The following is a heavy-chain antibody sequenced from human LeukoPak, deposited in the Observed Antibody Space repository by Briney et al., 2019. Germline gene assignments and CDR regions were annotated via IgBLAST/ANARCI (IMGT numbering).Heavy chain of an antibody. CDR1: GFTFSSYE. J-gene: IGHJ4*02. CDR3: VVTMVRGVQDFDY. Sequence: GGSLRLSCAASGFTFSSYEMNWVRQAPGKGLEWVSYISSSGSTIYYADSVKGRFTISRDNAKNSLYLQMNSLRAEDTAVYYCVVTMVRGVQDFDYWGQGTLVTVSS. V-gene: IGHV3-48*03. D-gene: IGHD3-10*01. CDR2: ISSSGSTI.